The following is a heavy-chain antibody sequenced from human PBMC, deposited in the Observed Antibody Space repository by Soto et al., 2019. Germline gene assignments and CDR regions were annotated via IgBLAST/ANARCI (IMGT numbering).Heavy chain of an antibody. Sequence: EVQLVESGGGLVQPGGSLRLSCAASGFTFSSYSMNWVRQAPGKGLGGVSYISSSSRTFYYADSVKGRFTISRDNAKNSLYLQMNSLRDEDTAVYYCAREGGNLNWFDPWGQGTLVTVSS. D-gene: IGHD1-26*01. CDR2: ISSSSRTF. V-gene: IGHV3-48*02. CDR3: AREGGNLNWFDP. CDR1: GFTFSSYS. J-gene: IGHJ5*02.